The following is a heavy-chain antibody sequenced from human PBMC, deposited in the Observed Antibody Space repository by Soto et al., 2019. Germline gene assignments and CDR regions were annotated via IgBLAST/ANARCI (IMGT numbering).Heavy chain of an antibody. CDR1: GGSISSYY. J-gene: IGHJ5*02. D-gene: IGHD3-3*01. CDR3: ARGSGFTYYDFWSGYSTYNNWFDP. Sequence: PSETLSLTCTVSGGSISSYYWSWIRQPAGKGLEWIGRIYTSGSTNYDPSLKSRVTMSVDTSKNQFSLKLSSVTAADTAVYYCARGSGFTYYDFWSGYSTYNNWFDPWGQGTLVTVSS. CDR2: IYTSGST. V-gene: IGHV4-4*07.